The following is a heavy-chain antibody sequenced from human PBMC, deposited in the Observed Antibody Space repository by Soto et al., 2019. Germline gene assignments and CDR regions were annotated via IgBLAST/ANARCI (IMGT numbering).Heavy chain of an antibody. CDR3: AIGLQYYYYYGMDV. CDR1: GFTFSSYA. Sequence: EVQLLESGGGLVQPGGSLRLSCAASGFTFSSYAMRWVRQAPGKGLEWVSAISGSGGSTYYAASVKGRFSLSRDNTKHQLYLQMNSLRAEDTAVYYCAIGLQYYYYYGMDVWGQGTTVTVSS. V-gene: IGHV3-23*01. J-gene: IGHJ6*02. CDR2: ISGSGGST.